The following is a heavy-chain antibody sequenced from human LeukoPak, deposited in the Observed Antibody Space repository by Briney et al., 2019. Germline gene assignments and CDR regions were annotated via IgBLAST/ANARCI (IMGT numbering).Heavy chain of an antibody. Sequence: SETLSLTCTVSSASISSSPYYWGWIRQSPGKGLEWIGSISYSGTTYYNPSLKSRVTISVDTSKNHFSLKLSSVTAADTAVYYCAANSADYNSLGSSYKVWGQGTLVTVSS. D-gene: IGHD3-10*01. CDR2: ISYSGTT. CDR3: AANSADYNSLGSSYKV. V-gene: IGHV4-39*02. CDR1: SASISSSPYY. J-gene: IGHJ4*02.